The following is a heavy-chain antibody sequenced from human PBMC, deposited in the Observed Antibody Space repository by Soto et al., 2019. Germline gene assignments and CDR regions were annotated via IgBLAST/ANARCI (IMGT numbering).Heavy chain of an antibody. CDR1: GYTFTGYY. CDR3: ARGKDVLLWFGELLEYYGMDV. V-gene: IGHV1-2*04. Sequence: GASVKVSCKASGYTFTGYYMHWVRQAPGQGLEWMGGINPNSGGTNYAQKFQGWVTMTRDTSISTAYMELSRLRSDDTAVYYCARGKDVLLWFGELLEYYGMDVWGQGTTVTVSS. CDR2: INPNSGGT. D-gene: IGHD3-10*01. J-gene: IGHJ6*02.